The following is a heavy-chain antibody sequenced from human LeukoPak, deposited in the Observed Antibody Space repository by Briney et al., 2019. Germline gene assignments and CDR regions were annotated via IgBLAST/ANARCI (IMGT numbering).Heavy chain of an antibody. CDR1: GGSISSYY. Sequence: PSETLSLTCTASGGSISSYYWSWIRQPPGKGLEWIGYIYYNGGTNYNPSLKRRVTILVDASKNQLSLMVRSVTAADTAVYYCARVYYDLWSGYSHWYFDLWGRGPLVTVSS. CDR2: IYYNGGT. J-gene: IGHJ2*01. V-gene: IGHV4-59*01. CDR3: ARVYYDLWSGYSHWYFDL. D-gene: IGHD3-3*01.